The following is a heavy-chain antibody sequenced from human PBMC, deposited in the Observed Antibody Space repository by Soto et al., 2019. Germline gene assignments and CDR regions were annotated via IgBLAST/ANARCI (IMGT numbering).Heavy chain of an antibody. V-gene: IGHV1-18*01. Sequence: ASVKVSCKASGYTFTRSGISWVRQAPGQGLEWMGRISTCSTNTNYAQKFQGRVTMTRDTSTSTVYMELSSLRSEDTAVYYCARPYSSSWYAFDIWGQGTMVTVSS. J-gene: IGHJ3*02. CDR1: GYTFTRSG. D-gene: IGHD6-13*01. CDR2: ISTCSTNT. CDR3: ARPYSSSWYAFDI.